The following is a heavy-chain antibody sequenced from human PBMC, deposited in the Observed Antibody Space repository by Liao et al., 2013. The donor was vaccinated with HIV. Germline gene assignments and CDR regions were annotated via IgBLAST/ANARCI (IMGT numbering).Heavy chain of an antibody. Sequence: QVQLQQWGAGLLKPSETLSLTCAVYGGSFSEFYWSWIRQSPGKGLEWIGEINHSGSTNYNPSLKSRITISVDSSKNQFSLRLSSVTAADTAVYYCATLGXTYYYDTSGPFGFWGQGTLVTVSS. CDR1: GGSFSEFY. CDR3: ATLGXTYYYDTSGPFGF. J-gene: IGHJ4*02. D-gene: IGHD3-22*01. CDR2: INHSGST. V-gene: IGHV4-34*01.